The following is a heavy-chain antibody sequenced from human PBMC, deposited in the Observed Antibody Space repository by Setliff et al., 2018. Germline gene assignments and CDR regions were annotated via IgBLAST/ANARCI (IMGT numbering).Heavy chain of an antibody. D-gene: IGHD2-8*01. Sequence: ASVKVSCKASGYSFTSYGITWVRQAPGQGLEWMGWISGYTGNTNYAQKLQGRVSMTTDTSTNTAYMELRSLTSDDTAVYYCSRLVRYCTTTTCQRASGAELWGQGTLVTVSS. J-gene: IGHJ4*02. V-gene: IGHV1-18*01. CDR1: GYSFTSYG. CDR3: SRLVRYCTTTTCQRASGAEL. CDR2: ISGYTGNT.